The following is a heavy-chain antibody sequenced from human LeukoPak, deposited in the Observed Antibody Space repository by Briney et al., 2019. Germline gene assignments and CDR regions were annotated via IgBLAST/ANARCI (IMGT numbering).Heavy chain of an antibody. D-gene: IGHD5-12*01. Sequence: GGSLRLSCAASGFTFSSYAIIWVRQAPGKGLEWVSGISGSGGTTYYADSVKGRVTISRDNSKNTLYLHLNSLRAEDTAVYYCAKDQSWGYGLADDFWGQGARVTVPS. J-gene: IGHJ4*02. V-gene: IGHV3-23*01. CDR1: GFTFSSYA. CDR2: ISGSGGTT. CDR3: AKDQSWGYGLADDF.